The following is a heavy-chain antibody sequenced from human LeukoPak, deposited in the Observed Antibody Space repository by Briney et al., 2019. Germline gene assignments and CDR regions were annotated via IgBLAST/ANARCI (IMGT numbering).Heavy chain of an antibody. Sequence: GGSLRLSCAASGFTFSSYPMTWVRQAPGKGLEWVSTISSGGGSTYYADSVKGRLTISRDNSRDTLYLQMNSLRAEDTAVYYCARAEDCSSTSCPRAFDIWGQGTMVTVSS. V-gene: IGHV3-23*01. D-gene: IGHD2-2*01. CDR1: GFTFSSYP. CDR3: ARAEDCSSTSCPRAFDI. J-gene: IGHJ3*02. CDR2: ISSGGGST.